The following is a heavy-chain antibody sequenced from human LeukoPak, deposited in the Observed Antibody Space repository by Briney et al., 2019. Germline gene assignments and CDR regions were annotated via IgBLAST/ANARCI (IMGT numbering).Heavy chain of an antibody. CDR1: GYTFTSYA. Sequence: GASVKVSCKASGYTFTSYAMHWVRQAPGQRLEWMGWINAGNGNTKYSQKFQGRVTITRDTSASTAYMELSSLRSEDTAVYYCARAGGSGYYSSFQFDYWGQGTLVTVSS. D-gene: IGHD3-22*01. J-gene: IGHJ4*01. CDR2: INAGNGNT. CDR3: ARAGGSGYYSSFQFDY. V-gene: IGHV1-3*01.